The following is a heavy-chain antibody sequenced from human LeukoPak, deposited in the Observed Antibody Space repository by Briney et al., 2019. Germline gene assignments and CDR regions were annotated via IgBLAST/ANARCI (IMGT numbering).Heavy chain of an antibody. CDR2: INPSGGST. Sequence: GASVKVSCKASGYTFTSYNMPWVRQAPGQGLEWMGIINPSGGSTSYAQKFQGRVTMTSDMSTSTVYMELSSLRSEDTAVYYCARDGLKNDYDILTGYYNWFDPWGQGTLVTVSS. CDR3: ARDGLKNDYDILTGYYNWFDP. D-gene: IGHD3-9*01. V-gene: IGHV1-46*01. CDR1: GYTFTSYN. J-gene: IGHJ5*02.